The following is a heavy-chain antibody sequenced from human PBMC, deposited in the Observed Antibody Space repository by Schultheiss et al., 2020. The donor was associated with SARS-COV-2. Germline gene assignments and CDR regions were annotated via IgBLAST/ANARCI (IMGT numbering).Heavy chain of an antibody. CDR2: ISSSSSTI. J-gene: IGHJ4*02. V-gene: IGHV3-48*01. CDR1: GFTFSSYS. CDR3: AKGERWLVRVIESYYFDY. Sequence: GGSLRLSCAASGFTFSSYSMNWVRQAPGKGLEWVSYISSSSSTIYYADFVKGRFTISRDNSKNTLYLQMNSLRVEDTAVYYCAKGERWLVRVIESYYFDYWGQGTLVTVSS. D-gene: IGHD6-19*01.